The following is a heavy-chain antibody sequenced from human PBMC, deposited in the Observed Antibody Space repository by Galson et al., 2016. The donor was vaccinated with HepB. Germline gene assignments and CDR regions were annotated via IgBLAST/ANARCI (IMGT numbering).Heavy chain of an antibody. D-gene: IGHD3-10*01. V-gene: IGHV4-39*01. Sequence: LSLTCTVSGGSISRSSYYWGWIRQPPGKGLEWIGSKYYSGSTYFNPSLKSRVTISVDTSKNQFSLKLSSVTAADTAVYYCARRVADDSGKWMFYFDYWGRGTLVTVAS. CDR3: ARRVADDSGKWMFYFDY. CDR2: KYYSGST. J-gene: IGHJ4*02. CDR1: GGSISRSSYY.